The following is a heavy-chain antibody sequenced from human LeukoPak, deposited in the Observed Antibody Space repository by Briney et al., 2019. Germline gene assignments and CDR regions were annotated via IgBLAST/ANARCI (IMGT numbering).Heavy chain of an antibody. CDR3: AKDLFYGSGSYLFDY. CDR2: ISYDGSNK. J-gene: IGHJ4*02. V-gene: IGHV3-30*18. D-gene: IGHD3-10*01. Sequence: GGSLRLSCAASGFTFSSYDMHWVRQAPGKGLEWVAVISYDGSNKYHADSVKGRLSISRENSKNTLYLQMNSLRAEDTAVYYCAKDLFYGSGSYLFDYWGQGTLVTVSS. CDR1: GFTFSSYD.